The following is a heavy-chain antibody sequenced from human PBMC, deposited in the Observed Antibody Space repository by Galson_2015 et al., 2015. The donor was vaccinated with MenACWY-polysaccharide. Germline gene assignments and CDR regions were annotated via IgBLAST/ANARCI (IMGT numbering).Heavy chain of an antibody. V-gene: IGHV3-21*01. D-gene: IGHD6-6*01. J-gene: IGHJ4*02. Sequence: SLRLSCAASGFTFSSYSMNWVRQAPGKGLEWVSSISSSSTYIYYADSVKGRFTISRDNAKNSLYLQMNSLRAEDTAVYYCARGGAARPDYWGQGTLVTVSS. CDR3: ARGGAARPDY. CDR1: GFTFSSYS. CDR2: ISSSSTYI.